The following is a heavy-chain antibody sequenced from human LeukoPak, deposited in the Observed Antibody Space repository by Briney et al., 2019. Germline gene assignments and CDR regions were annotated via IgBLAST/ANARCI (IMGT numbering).Heavy chain of an antibody. CDR1: GGSISSSSYY. Sequence: SETLSLTCTVSGGSISSSSYYWSWIRQPPGKGLEWIGEINHSGSTNYNPSLKSRVTISVDTSKNQFSLKLSSVTAADTAVYYCARERWLLQGPFDYWGQGTLVTVSS. CDR2: INHSGST. CDR3: ARERWLLQGPFDY. D-gene: IGHD5-24*01. J-gene: IGHJ4*02. V-gene: IGHV4-39*07.